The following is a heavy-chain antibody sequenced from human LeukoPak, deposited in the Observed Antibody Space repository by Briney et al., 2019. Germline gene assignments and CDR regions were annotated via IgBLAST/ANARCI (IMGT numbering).Heavy chain of an antibody. D-gene: IGHD3-10*01. CDR2: INPNSGGT. CDR3: ARDFVPSLLPYNWFDP. V-gene: IGHV1-2*02. CDR1: GYTFTGYY. Sequence: ASVKVSCKASGYTFTGYYMHWVRQAPGQGLEWMGWINPNSGGTNYAQKFQGRVTMTRDTSISTAYMELSRLRSDDTAVYYCARDFVPSLLPYNWFDPWGQGTLVTVSS. J-gene: IGHJ5*02.